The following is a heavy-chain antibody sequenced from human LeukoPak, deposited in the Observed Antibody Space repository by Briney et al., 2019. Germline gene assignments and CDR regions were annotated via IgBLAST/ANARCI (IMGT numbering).Heavy chain of an antibody. CDR1: GGSISSYY. V-gene: IGHV4-59*12. CDR3: AREGYGGYSYPDY. CDR2: IYYSGST. J-gene: IGHJ4*02. Sequence: SETLSLTCTVSGGSISSYYWSWIRQPPGKGREWSGYIYYSGSTNYNPSLKSRVTISVDTSKNQFSFKLSSVTAADTAVYYCAREGYGGYSYPDYWGEGTLVTVSS. D-gene: IGHD5-12*01.